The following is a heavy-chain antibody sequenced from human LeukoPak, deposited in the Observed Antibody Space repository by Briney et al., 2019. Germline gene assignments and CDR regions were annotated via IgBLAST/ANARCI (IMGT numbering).Heavy chain of an antibody. CDR2: ISSGSSYI. CDR1: GFTFSSYS. CDR3: ARVALKYCSSTSCYAGDY. D-gene: IGHD2-2*01. V-gene: IGHV3-21*01. J-gene: IGHJ4*02. Sequence: GGSLRLSCAASGFTFSSYSMNWVRQAPGKGLEWVSSISSGSSYIYYADSVKGRFTISRDNAKNSLYLQMNSLRAEDTAVYYCARVALKYCSSTSCYAGDYWGQGTLVIVSS.